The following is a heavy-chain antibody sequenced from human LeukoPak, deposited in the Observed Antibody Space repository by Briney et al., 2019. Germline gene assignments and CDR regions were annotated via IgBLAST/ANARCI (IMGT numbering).Heavy chain of an antibody. D-gene: IGHD3-3*01. CDR1: GGSISSYY. CDR2: IYYRGST. Sequence: SETLSLTCTVSGGSISSYYWSWIRQPPGKGLEWIGYIYYRGSTNYNPSLRSRVTISVDTSRNQFSLRLSSVTAADTAVYYCARHAYTWSGYYGSSGEVPGAFDIWGHGTMVTVSS. V-gene: IGHV4-59*08. J-gene: IGHJ3*02. CDR3: ARHAYTWSGYYGSSGEVPGAFDI.